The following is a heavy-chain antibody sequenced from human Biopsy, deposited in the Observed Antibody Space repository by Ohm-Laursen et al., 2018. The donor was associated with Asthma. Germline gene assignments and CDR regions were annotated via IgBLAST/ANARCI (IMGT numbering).Heavy chain of an antibody. CDR3: ARGQKSAGDRWFDP. Sequence: ASVKVSCNASGYTFIGCHIHWMRQAPGQGLEWMGRINPNSGGTNYAQKFQGRVTMTRDTSIGTAYMEVSRLRSDDTAVYYCARGQKSAGDRWFDPWGQGTLVTVSS. CDR2: INPNSGGT. CDR1: GYTFIGCH. D-gene: IGHD6-13*01. J-gene: IGHJ5*02. V-gene: IGHV1-2*06.